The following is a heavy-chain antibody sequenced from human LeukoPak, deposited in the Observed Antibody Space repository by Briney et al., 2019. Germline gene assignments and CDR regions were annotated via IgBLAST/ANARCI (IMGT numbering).Heavy chain of an antibody. CDR1: GFTFSSYE. Sequence: PGGSLRLSCAASGFTFSSYEMNWVRQAPGKGLEWVSYISSSSSYIYYADSVKGRFAISRDNAKNSLYLQMNSLRAEDTAVYYCARVATIYLALDYWGQGTLVTVSS. CDR3: ARVATIYLALDY. CDR2: ISSSSSYI. J-gene: IGHJ4*02. D-gene: IGHD5-12*01. V-gene: IGHV3-21*05.